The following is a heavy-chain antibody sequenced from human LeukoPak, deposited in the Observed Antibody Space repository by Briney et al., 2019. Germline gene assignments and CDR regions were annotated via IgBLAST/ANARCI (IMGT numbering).Heavy chain of an antibody. CDR3: AKDRPNYYDSSGHYYRRDGDY. CDR1: GFTFSDYY. Sequence: PGGSLRLSCAASGFTFSDYYMSWIRQAPGKGLEWVSYISSSGSTIYYAGSVKGRFTISRDNSKNTLYLQMNSLRAEDTAIYYCAKDRPNYYDSSGHYYRRDGDYWGQGTLVTVSS. CDR2: ISSSGSTI. D-gene: IGHD3-22*01. V-gene: IGHV3-11*01. J-gene: IGHJ4*02.